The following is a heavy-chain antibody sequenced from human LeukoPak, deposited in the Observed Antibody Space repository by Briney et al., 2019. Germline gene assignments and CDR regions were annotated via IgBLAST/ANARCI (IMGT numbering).Heavy chain of an antibody. D-gene: IGHD1-1*01. V-gene: IGHV3-7*04. J-gene: IGHJ4*02. CDR2: IKYDGDEE. Sequence: GGSLRLSCAASGFTFRDYWMSWVRQAPGKGLEWVANIKYDGDEEYYVDSVKGRFIISRDNAKNSLYLQLNSLRVEDTAVYYCVRGTSDWNGLDYWGQGTLVTVSS. CDR1: GFTFRDYW. CDR3: VRGTSDWNGLDY.